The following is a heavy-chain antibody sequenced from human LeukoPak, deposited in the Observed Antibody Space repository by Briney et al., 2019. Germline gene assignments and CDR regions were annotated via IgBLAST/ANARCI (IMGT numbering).Heavy chain of an antibody. Sequence: SETLSLTCAVYGGSFSGYYWSWIRQPPGKGLEWIGEINHSGSTNYNPSLKSRVTISVDTSKNQFSLKLSSVTAADTAVNYCAREAGCGGDCYRPAQGYYFDYWGQGTLVTVSS. CDR1: GGSFSGYY. D-gene: IGHD2-21*02. V-gene: IGHV4-34*01. CDR2: INHSGST. CDR3: AREAGCGGDCYRPAQGYYFDY. J-gene: IGHJ4*02.